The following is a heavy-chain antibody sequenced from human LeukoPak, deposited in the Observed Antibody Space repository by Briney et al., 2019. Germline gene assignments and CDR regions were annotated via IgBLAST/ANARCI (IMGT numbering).Heavy chain of an antibody. CDR2: TNPNTGNT. CDR1: EYTFTSYD. V-gene: IGHV1-8*01. D-gene: IGHD6-13*01. CDR3: ARGPTESSSSDY. Sequence: GASVKVSCKASEYTFTSYDINWVRQAAGQGLEWMGWTNPNTGNTGYAQKFQGRVTMTRNTSISTDYMELSSLRSDDTAVFYCARGPTESSSSDYWGQGTLVTVSS. J-gene: IGHJ4*02.